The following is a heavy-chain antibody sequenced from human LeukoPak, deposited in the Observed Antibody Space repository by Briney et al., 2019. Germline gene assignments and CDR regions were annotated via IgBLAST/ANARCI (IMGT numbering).Heavy chain of an antibody. CDR1: GFTFSSSA. CDR2: IGADGATT. Sequence: PGGSLRLSCAASGFTFSSSAMNWVRQAPGKGLEWVSHIGADGATTYYADSVKGRFTISRDNSKNTLYLQIDSLSADDTAVYHCAKYFGSGSYDFWGQGTLVTVSS. D-gene: IGHD3-10*01. CDR3: AKYFGSGSYDF. J-gene: IGHJ4*02. V-gene: IGHV3-23*01.